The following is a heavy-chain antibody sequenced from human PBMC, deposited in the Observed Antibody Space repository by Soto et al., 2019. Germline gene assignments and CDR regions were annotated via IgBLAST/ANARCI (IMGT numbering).Heavy chain of an antibody. V-gene: IGHV3-11*06. CDR3: ARDLGSGGSCYSVCGMDV. J-gene: IGHJ6*02. CDR1: GFTFSDYY. D-gene: IGHD2-15*01. Sequence: PGGSLRLSCASSGFTFSDYYMSWIRQAPGKGLEWVSYISSSSSYTNYADSVKGRFTISRDNAKNSLYLQMNSLRAEDTAVYYCARDLGSGGSCYSVCGMDVWGQGTTVTVSS. CDR2: ISSSSSYT.